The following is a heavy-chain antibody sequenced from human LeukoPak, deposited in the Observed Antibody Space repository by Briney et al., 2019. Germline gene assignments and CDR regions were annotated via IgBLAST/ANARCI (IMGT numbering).Heavy chain of an antibody. CDR3: AGDSSGYYGAPDY. CDR2: IYSGGST. J-gene: IGHJ4*02. V-gene: IGHV3-66*01. CDR1: AFTGSGNY. Sequence: GGSLRLSCAASAFTGSGNYMSWVRQAPGKGLEWVSVIYSGGSTYYADSVKGRFTISRDKSKNTPYLQMNSLRAEDTAVYYCAGDSSGYYGAPDYWGQGTLVTVSS. D-gene: IGHD3-22*01.